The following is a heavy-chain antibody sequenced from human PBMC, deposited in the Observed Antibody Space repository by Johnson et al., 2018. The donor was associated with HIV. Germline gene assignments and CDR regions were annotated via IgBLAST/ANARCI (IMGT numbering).Heavy chain of an antibody. CDR3: TTGLTIFGVVFLDAFDI. V-gene: IGHV3-64*04. D-gene: IGHD3-3*01. CDR1: RFRFNTYT. Sequence: QVQLLESGGGFVKPGRSLRLSCSASRFRFNTYTMHWVRQAPGNGLEYFSTINRDGGSTYYARSVNDRSTVSRAKSKNTLYLQMNSLKNEDTAMYYCTTGLTIFGVVFLDAFDISGQGTMVIVSS. J-gene: IGHJ3*02. CDR2: INRDGGST.